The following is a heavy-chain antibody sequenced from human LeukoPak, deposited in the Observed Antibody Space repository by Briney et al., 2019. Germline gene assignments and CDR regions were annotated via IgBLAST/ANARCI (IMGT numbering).Heavy chain of an antibody. Sequence: ASVKLSCKASGYTVTRYYMHWVRQAPGQGLGWMGWINPNSGGTKHAQKLQGRVTMTRDTSISTANMELSRLRSDDPAGSYCARSDGGDSYGYREDYWRQGTLVTVSS. CDR2: INPNSGGT. V-gene: IGHV1-2*02. J-gene: IGHJ4*02. CDR1: GYTVTRYY. D-gene: IGHD5-18*01. CDR3: ARSDGGDSYGYREDY.